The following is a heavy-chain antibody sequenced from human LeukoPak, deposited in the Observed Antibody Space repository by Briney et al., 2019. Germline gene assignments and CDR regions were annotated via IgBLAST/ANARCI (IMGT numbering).Heavy chain of an antibody. D-gene: IGHD6-13*01. Sequence: GGSLRLSCAASGFTFSTYAMTWVRQAPRKGLEWVSGISGSGRDRSYADSVKDRFTISRDNSKNTLYLQMNSLRAEDTAVYYCAKGDSSDWYFDYWGQGALVTVSS. J-gene: IGHJ4*02. CDR2: ISGSGRDR. V-gene: IGHV3-23*01. CDR1: GFTFSTYA. CDR3: AKGDSSDWYFDY.